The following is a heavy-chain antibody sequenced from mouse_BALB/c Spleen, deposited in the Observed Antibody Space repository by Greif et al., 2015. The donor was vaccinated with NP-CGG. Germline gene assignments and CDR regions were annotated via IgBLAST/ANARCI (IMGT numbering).Heavy chain of an antibody. J-gene: IGHJ4*01. CDR1: GFNIKDTY. D-gene: IGHD2-1*01. V-gene: IGHV14-3*02. CDR2: IDPANGNT. CDR3: ARQGGNYYAMDY. Sequence: DVKLQESGAELVKPGASVKLSCTASGFNIKDTYMHWVKQRPEQGLEWIGRIDPANGNTKYDPKFQGKATITADTSSNTAFLQLSSLTSEDTAVYYCARQGGNYYAMDYWGQGTSVTVSS.